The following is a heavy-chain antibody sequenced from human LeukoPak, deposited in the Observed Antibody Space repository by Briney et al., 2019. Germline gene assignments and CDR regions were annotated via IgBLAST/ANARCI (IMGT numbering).Heavy chain of an antibody. Sequence: GGSLRHSCAASGFTFSSYATSWVRQAPGKGLEWVSAISGSGGSTYYADSVKGRFTISRDNSKNTLYVQMNSLRAEDTAVYYCAKDGGSGYYYFDYWGQGTLVTVSS. CDR2: ISGSGGST. V-gene: IGHV3-23*01. CDR3: AKDGGSGYYYFDY. CDR1: GFTFSSYA. D-gene: IGHD3-22*01. J-gene: IGHJ4*02.